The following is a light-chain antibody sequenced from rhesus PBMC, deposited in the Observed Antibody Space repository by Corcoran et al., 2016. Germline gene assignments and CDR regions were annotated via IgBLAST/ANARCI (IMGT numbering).Light chain of an antibody. CDR1: SNNVRNQG. Sequence: QAGLTQPPSVSKALRQTATLTCTGNSNNVRNQGAAWLQQHQGHPPKLLSYRKDIRPSGISERFAASRSGNTASLTITGLQPADEADYYCSAWDSSLSADIFGSGTMLTVL. CDR3: SAWDSSLSADI. V-gene: IGLV10-114*01. J-gene: IGLJ6*01. CDR2: RKD.